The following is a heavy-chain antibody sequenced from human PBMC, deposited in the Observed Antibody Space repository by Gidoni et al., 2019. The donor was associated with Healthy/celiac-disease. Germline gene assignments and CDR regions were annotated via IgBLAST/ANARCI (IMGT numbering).Heavy chain of an antibody. V-gene: IGHV5-51*01. D-gene: IGHD7-27*01. Sequence: EVQLVQSGAEVKKPAESLKISCTAAGHSFTIYWLGWLRQIPGKGLAWMAIIDPGDADTRYSPSLQGQVTISADKSISTAYLQWSSLKASDTAMYYCARTLGNYYYGMDVWGQGTTVTVSS. CDR3: ARTLGNYYYGMDV. J-gene: IGHJ6*02. CDR1: GHSFTIYW. CDR2: IDPGDADT.